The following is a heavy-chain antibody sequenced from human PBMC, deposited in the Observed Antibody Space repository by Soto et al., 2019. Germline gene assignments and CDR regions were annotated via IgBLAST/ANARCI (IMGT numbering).Heavy chain of an antibody. CDR1: SGSISSSNW. V-gene: IGHV4-4*02. D-gene: IGHD3-10*01. J-gene: IGHJ6*03. CDR3: ARDRYGSGSYYYYYYMDV. Sequence: SETLSLTCAVSSGSISSSNWWSWVRQPPGKGLEWIGEIYHSGSTNYNPSLKSRVTISVDKSKNQFSLKLSSVTAADTAVYYCARDRYGSGSYYYYYYMDVWGKGTTVTVSS. CDR2: IYHSGST.